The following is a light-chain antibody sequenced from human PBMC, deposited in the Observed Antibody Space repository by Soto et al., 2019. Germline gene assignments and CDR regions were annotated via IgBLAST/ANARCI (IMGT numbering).Light chain of an antibody. Sequence: DIQMTQSPSSLSASVGDRLTITCRASQSISNSLNWYQQKPGKAPKLLIYAASSLQSGVPSRFSGSGSGTDFTLTISSLQPEDFATYSCQQTYITQYTFGQGTNLEIK. CDR3: QQTYITQYT. CDR1: QSISNS. V-gene: IGKV1-39*01. J-gene: IGKJ2*01. CDR2: AAS.